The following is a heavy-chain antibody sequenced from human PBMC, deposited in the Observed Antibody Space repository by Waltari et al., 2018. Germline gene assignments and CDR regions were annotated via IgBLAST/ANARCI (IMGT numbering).Heavy chain of an antibody. Sequence: EVQLLESGGGLVQPGGSLRLSCAASGFTVRSYALSWVRQAPGKGLEWVSAVSGSGTGTDYADFVRGRFTISRDNSKNTLYLQMNSLRADDTAVYYCAKWHSGYSVGYWGRGTLVTVSS. CDR2: VSGSGTGT. D-gene: IGHD3-22*01. V-gene: IGHV3-23*01. J-gene: IGHJ4*02. CDR3: AKWHSGYSVGY. CDR1: GFTVRSYA.